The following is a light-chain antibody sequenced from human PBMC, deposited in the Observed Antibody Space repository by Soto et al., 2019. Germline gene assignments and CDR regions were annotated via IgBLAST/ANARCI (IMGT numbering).Light chain of an antibody. CDR1: QDISTY. CDR2: GAS. V-gene: IGKV1-5*01. J-gene: IGKJ5*01. CDR3: QHYTRYSPP. Sequence: RLTQSPSSLSASVGDTVTISCRASQDISTYLAWYQHKPGKAPTLLIFGASSLHNGVPPRFAGSGSGSEFTLTINRLQPDDFATYYCQHYTRYSPPFGQGTRV.